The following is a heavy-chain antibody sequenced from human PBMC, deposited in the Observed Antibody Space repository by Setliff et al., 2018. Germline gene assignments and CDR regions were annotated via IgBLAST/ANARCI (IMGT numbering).Heavy chain of an antibody. CDR1: GYTLSNSI. Sequence: VASVKVSCKASGYTLSNSILSWVRQAPGQGLEWVGWISAYNGKTYSAQKFQDRVTLTTHTSTNMGYLELRDLRSDDTAVYYCLRLVRYCTKIACQATSGDEVWGRGTPVTVSS. D-gene: IGHD2-8*01. V-gene: IGHV1-18*01. CDR2: ISAYNGKT. CDR3: LRLVRYCTKIACQATSGDEV. J-gene: IGHJ4*02.